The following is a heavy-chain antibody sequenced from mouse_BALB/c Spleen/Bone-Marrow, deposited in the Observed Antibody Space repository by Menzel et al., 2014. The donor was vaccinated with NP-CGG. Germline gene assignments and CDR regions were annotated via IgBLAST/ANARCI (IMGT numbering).Heavy chain of an antibody. D-gene: IGHD2-1*01. CDR2: ISNGGGST. CDR1: GFTFSSYT. J-gene: IGHJ2*01. Sequence: EVKLVESGGGLVQPGGSLKLSCAASGFTFSSYTMSWVRQTPEKRLEWVAYISNGGGSTYYPDTVKGRFTISRDNAKNTLYLQMSSLKSEDTAMYYCARQIYFPYFDYWGQGPTLPVSS. CDR3: ARQIYFPYFDY. V-gene: IGHV5-12-2*01.